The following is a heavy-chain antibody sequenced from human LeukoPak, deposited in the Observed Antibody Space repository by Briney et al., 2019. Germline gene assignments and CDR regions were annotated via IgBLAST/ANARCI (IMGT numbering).Heavy chain of an antibody. CDR1: GYSFTSYW. V-gene: IGHV5-51*01. Sequence: GESLKISCKGSGYSFTSYWIGWVRQMPGKGLEWMGIIYRGDSDTRYSPSFQGQVTISADKSISTAYLQWSSLKASDTAMYYCARLLSEHYYDSSGYHFDYWGQGTLVTVPS. CDR3: ARLLSEHYYDSSGYHFDY. D-gene: IGHD3-22*01. J-gene: IGHJ4*02. CDR2: IYRGDSDT.